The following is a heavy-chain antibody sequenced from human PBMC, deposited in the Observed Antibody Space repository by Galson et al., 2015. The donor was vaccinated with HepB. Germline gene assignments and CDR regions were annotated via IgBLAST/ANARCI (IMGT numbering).Heavy chain of an antibody. CDR2: IYWDDNK. D-gene: IGHD3-16*01. V-gene: IGHV2-5*02. J-gene: IGHJ4*02. Sequence: PALVKPTQTVTLTCTLSGLSLNTSGVSVGWIRQPPGKALEWLALIYWDDNKRYSPSLKTWLTITKDTSKNQVVLTMTNMDPVDTATFYCAHRLGAYFDSWGQGTLVTVPS. CDR3: AHRLGAYFDS. CDR1: GLSLNTSGVS.